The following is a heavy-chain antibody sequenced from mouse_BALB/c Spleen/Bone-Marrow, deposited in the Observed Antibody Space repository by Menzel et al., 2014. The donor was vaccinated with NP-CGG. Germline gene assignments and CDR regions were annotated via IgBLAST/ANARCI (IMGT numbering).Heavy chain of an antibody. CDR3: AHGSSYDYFDY. CDR2: IDPANGNT. CDR1: GFNIKDTY. Sequence: EVKLQESGAELVKPGASVKLSCTASGFNIKDTYMHWVKQRPEQGLEWIGRIDPANGNTKYDPKFQGKATITADTSSNAAYLQLSSLTSEDTAVYYCAHGSSYDYFDYWGQGTTLTVSS. J-gene: IGHJ2*01. V-gene: IGHV14-3*02. D-gene: IGHD1-1*01.